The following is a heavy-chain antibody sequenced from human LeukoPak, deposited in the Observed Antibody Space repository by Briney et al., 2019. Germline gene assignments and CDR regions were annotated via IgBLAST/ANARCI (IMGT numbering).Heavy chain of an antibody. CDR3: AREDGRRQRWLQLAADGFDY. CDR1: GYTFTSYY. J-gene: IGHJ4*02. Sequence: GASVKVSCTASGYTFTSYYMHWVRQAPGQGLEWMGIINLSGGSTSYGQKYQGRVTMTRDTSKSTVYMELSSLRSEDTAVYYCAREDGRRQRWLQLAADGFDYWGQGTLVTVSS. D-gene: IGHD5-24*01. V-gene: IGHV1-46*01. CDR2: INLSGGST.